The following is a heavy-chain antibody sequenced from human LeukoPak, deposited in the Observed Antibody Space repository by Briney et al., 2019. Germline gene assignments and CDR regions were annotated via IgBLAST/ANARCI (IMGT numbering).Heavy chain of an antibody. V-gene: IGHV3-23*01. D-gene: IGHD3-22*01. J-gene: IGHJ1*01. CDR2: ISGSGGST. Sequence: GGSLRLSCAASGFTFSSYAMSWVRQAPGKGLEWVSAISGSGGSTYYADSVKGRFTISRDNSKNTLYLQMNSLRAEDTAVYYCAKEGDYDSSGYYYGYFQHWGQGTLVTVSS. CDR3: AKEGDYDSSGYYYGYFQH. CDR1: GFTFSSYA.